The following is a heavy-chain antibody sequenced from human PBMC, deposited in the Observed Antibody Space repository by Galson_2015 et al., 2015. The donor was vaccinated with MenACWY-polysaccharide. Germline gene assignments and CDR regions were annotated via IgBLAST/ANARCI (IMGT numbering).Heavy chain of an antibody. V-gene: IGHV1-8*01. Sequence: SVKVSCKASGYTFTSYDINWVRQATGQGLEWMGWMNPNSGNTGYAQKFQGRVTMTRNTSISTAYMELSSLRSEDTAVYYCARGDRIVVGPAANLRHSYMDVWGKGTTVTVSS. CDR2: MNPNSGNT. D-gene: IGHD2-2*01. J-gene: IGHJ6*03. CDR3: ARGDRIVVGPAANLRHSYMDV. CDR1: GYTFTSYD.